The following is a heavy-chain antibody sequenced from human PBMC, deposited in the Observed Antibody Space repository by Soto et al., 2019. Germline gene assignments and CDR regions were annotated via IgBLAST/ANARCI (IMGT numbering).Heavy chain of an antibody. CDR2: ILSDGSKQ. V-gene: IGHV3-30-3*01. CDR3: VRTIAAAGPDAFDM. Sequence: GGSLRLSCAASRFTLSYYAMHWILQAPGKGLEWMAVILSDGSKQYYAESVKGRFTISRDNSKSTLYLQMNSLRVEDTAVYYCVRTIAAAGPDAFDMSGQGTMVTVSS. CDR1: RFTLSYYA. J-gene: IGHJ3*02. D-gene: IGHD6-13*01.